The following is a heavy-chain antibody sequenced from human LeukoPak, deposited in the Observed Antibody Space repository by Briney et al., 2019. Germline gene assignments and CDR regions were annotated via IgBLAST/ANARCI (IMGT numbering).Heavy chain of an antibody. CDR3: AKGSGPPWFDP. D-gene: IGHD2-8*02. CDR1: GGSISSYS. CDR2: MYFSGST. V-gene: IGHV4-59*08. Sequence: SETLSLTCTVSGGSISSYSWSWIRQPPGKGLEWIGYMYFSGSTNYNPSLKSRVTISVDTSKNQFSLKLSSVTAADTAVYYCAKGSGPPWFDPWGQGIRVTVSS. J-gene: IGHJ5*02.